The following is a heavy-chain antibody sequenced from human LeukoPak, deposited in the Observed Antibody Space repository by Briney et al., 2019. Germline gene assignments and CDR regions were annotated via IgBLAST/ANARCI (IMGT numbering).Heavy chain of an antibody. CDR3: ARGSISGSFLYCFDY. CDR1: GYTFTSYA. D-gene: IGHD6-19*01. V-gene: IGHV1-3*03. Sequence: ASMKVSCQASGYTFTSYAMHWVRQAPGQRLEWMGWINAGNGNTKYSQEFQGRVTITRDTSASTAYMELSSLRSEDMAVYYCARGSISGSFLYCFDYWGQGTLVTVSS. CDR2: INAGNGNT. J-gene: IGHJ4*02.